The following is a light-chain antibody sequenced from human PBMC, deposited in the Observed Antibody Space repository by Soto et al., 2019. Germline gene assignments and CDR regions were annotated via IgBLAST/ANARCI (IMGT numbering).Light chain of an antibody. CDR2: ANN. CDR3: AAWDDSLNGYV. J-gene: IGLJ1*01. CDR1: SSNIGNST. Sequence: QSVLTQAPSASGTPGQGVTISCSGSSSNIGNSTVNWYQQFPGTAPKLLIYANNRRPSGVPDRFSGSKSGTSASLAISGLQSEDEADYHCAAWDDSLNGYVFGAGTKVTVL. V-gene: IGLV1-44*01.